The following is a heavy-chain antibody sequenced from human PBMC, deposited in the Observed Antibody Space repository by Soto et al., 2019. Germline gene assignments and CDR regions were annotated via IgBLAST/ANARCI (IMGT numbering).Heavy chain of an antibody. CDR1: GYTLTELS. CDR3: ARERTQNWFDP. Sequence: SVKVSCKVSGYTLTELSMHWVRQAPGKGLEWMGGIVPIFGTANYAQKFQGRVTITADESTSTAYMELSSLRSEDTAVYYCARERTQNWFDPWGQGTLVTVSS. J-gene: IGHJ5*02. D-gene: IGHD1-1*01. V-gene: IGHV1-69*13. CDR2: IVPIFGTA.